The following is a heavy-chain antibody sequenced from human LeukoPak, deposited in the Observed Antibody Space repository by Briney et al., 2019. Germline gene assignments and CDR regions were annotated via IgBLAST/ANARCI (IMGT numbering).Heavy chain of an antibody. CDR2: ISSSGSTI. V-gene: IGHV3-11*01. D-gene: IGHD5-18*01. J-gene: IGHJ3*02. CDR3: ARAYPPGYSYGYFRALDI. Sequence: GGSLRLSCAASGFTFSDYYMSWIRQAPGKGLEWVSYISSSGSTIYYADSVKGRFTISRDNAKNSLYLQMNSLRAEDTAVYYCARAYPPGYSYGYFRALDIWGQGTMVTVSS. CDR1: GFTFSDYY.